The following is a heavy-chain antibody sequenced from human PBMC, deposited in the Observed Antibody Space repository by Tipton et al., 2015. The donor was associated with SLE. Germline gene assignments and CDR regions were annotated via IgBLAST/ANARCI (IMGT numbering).Heavy chain of an antibody. CDR2: ISDGGGT. CDR1: GGSIGSGGYS. D-gene: IGHD2-21*02. V-gene: IGHV4-61*08. Sequence: GLVKPSGTLSLTCAVSGGSIGSGGYSWNWIRQPPGKGLEWIGYISDGGGTNYNPSLKSRVTISVDPAKNQFSLKLTSVTAADTAVYYCARGMVTWRGAILGVDVWGQGP. J-gene: IGHJ6*02. CDR3: ARGMVTWRGAILGVDV.